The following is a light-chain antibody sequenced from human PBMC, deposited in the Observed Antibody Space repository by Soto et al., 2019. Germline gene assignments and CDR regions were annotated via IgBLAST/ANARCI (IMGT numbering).Light chain of an antibody. J-gene: IGLJ2*01. CDR2: SNN. V-gene: IGLV1-44*01. CDR3: ATWDDSLNGPV. CDR1: SSNIGSHT. Sequence: QSVLTQPPSASGTPGQRVTISCSGSSSNIGSHTVNWYQQLPGTAPKLLIYSNNQRPSGVPDRFSASKSGTSASLAISGLQSEDEADYYCATWDDSLNGPVFGGGARLTVL.